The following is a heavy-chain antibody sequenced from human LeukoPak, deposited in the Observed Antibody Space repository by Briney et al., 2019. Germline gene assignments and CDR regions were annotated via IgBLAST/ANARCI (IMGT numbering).Heavy chain of an antibody. V-gene: IGHV3-23*01. CDR1: GFTFSSYA. CDR2: ISGSGGST. J-gene: IGHJ4*02. CDR3: AKGTGQWLAVDY. D-gene: IGHD6-19*01. Sequence: PGGSLRLSCAASGFTFSSYAMSWVPQSPGKGLEWLSAISGSGGSTYYADSVKGRFTISRDHPKNTLYLQMNSLRAEDTAVYYCAKGTGQWLAVDYWGQGTLVTVSS.